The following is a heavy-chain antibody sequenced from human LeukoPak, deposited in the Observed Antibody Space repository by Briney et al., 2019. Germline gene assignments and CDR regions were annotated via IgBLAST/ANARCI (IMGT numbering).Heavy chain of an antibody. J-gene: IGHJ4*02. V-gene: IGHV3-74*01. CDR2: INSDGSWT. D-gene: IGHD2-21*02. Sequence: PGGSLRLSCAASGNYWMHWVRQAPGKGLVWVSHINSDGSWTSYADSVKGRFIISRDNANNSLYLQMSSLRAEDTAVYYCATAPLLEFWGQGTLVTVSS. CDR3: ATAPLLEF. CDR1: GNYW.